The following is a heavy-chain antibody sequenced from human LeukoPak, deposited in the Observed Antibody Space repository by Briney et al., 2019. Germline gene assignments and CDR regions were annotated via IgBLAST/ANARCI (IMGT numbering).Heavy chain of an antibody. D-gene: IGHD6-19*01. CDR3: ARQDPGIAVSGARYYFDS. CDR1: SGSISSYY. Sequence: KPSETLSLACSVSSGSISSYYWSWIRQPPGKGLEWIGYIYYSGSTNYNPSLKSRVTISVDTSKNQISLKLSSVTAADTAVYYCARQDPGIAVSGARYYFDSWGQGVLVTVSS. J-gene: IGHJ4*02. CDR2: IYYSGST. V-gene: IGHV4-59*08.